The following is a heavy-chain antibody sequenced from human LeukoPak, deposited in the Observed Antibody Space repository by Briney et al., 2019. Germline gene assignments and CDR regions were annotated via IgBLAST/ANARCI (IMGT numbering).Heavy chain of an antibody. V-gene: IGHV1-69*13. CDR1: GGTFSSYA. J-gene: IGHJ4*02. CDR3: ARDRRLGIAVAGGPCDY. Sequence: SVKVSCKASGGTFSSYAISWVRQAPGQGLEWTGGIIPIFGTANYAQKFQGRVTITADESTSTAYMELSSLRSEDTAVYYCARDRRLGIAVAGGPCDYWGQGTLVTVSS. D-gene: IGHD6-19*01. CDR2: IIPIFGTA.